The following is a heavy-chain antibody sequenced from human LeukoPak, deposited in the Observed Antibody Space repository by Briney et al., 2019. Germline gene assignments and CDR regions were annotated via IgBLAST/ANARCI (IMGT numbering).Heavy chain of an antibody. CDR2: IIPIFGTA. CDR3: AKARAGLRDAFDI. CDR1: GGTFSSYA. Sequence: SVKVSCKASGGTFSSYAISWVRQAPGQGLEWMGGIIPIFGTANYAQKFQGRVTITADESTSTAYMELSSLRSEDTAVYYCAKARAGLRDAFDIWGQGTMVTVSS. J-gene: IGHJ3*02. D-gene: IGHD2-15*01. V-gene: IGHV1-69*13.